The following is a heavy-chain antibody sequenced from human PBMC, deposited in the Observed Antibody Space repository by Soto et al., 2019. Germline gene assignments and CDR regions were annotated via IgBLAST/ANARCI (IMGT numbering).Heavy chain of an antibody. CDR3: ARLRSDAFDI. CDR2: ISASSSHK. CDR1: GFDFSYYT. V-gene: IGHV3-21*02. J-gene: IGHJ3*02. Sequence: EVQLVESGGRLVKPGESLRLSCVASGFDFSYYTMNWVRQAPGKGLEWVSAISASSSHKYSADSVRGRFTFSRDNANNSLYLQMNNLRFEDTAVYYCARLRSDAFDIWGQGTLVTVSS. D-gene: IGHD4-17*01.